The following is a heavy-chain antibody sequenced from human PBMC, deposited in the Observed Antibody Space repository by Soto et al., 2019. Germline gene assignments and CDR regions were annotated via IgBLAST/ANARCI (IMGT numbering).Heavy chain of an antibody. Sequence: XESLRLSCAASGFTFSSYAMSWVRQAPGKGLEWVSAISGSGGSTYYADSVKGRFTISRDNSKNTLYLQMNSLRAEDTAVYYCAKDRWRLLFDPWGQGTLVTVSS. J-gene: IGHJ5*02. CDR3: AKDRWRLLFDP. CDR1: GFTFSSYA. V-gene: IGHV3-23*01. CDR2: ISGSGGST. D-gene: IGHD2-15*01.